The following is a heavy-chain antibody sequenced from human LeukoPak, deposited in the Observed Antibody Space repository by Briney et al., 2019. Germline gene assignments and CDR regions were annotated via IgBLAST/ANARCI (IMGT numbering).Heavy chain of an antibody. J-gene: IGHJ4*02. CDR3: ARIAAAGTGLDY. CDR1: GGTFSSYA. D-gene: IGHD6-13*01. CDR2: IIPIFGTA. Sequence: SVKVSCKASGGTFSSYAISWVRQAPGQGLEWMGGIIPIFGTANYAQKFQGRVTITTDESTSTAYMELSSLRSEDTAVYYCARIAAAGTGLDYWGQGTLATVSS. V-gene: IGHV1-69*05.